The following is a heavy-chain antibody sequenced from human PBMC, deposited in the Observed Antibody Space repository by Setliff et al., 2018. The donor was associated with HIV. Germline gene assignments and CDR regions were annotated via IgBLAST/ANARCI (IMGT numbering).Heavy chain of an antibody. D-gene: IGHD5-12*01. J-gene: IGHJ3*02. Sequence: SVKVSCKPSGGTFSSYAITWVRQAPGQGLEWMGGIIPIFGTANYAQKFQGRVTITADESTSTAYMELSSLRSEDTAVYYCARMISIEMATRDDAFDIWGQGTMVTVSS. CDR3: ARMISIEMATRDDAFDI. CDR1: GGTFSSYA. CDR2: IIPIFGTA. V-gene: IGHV1-69*13.